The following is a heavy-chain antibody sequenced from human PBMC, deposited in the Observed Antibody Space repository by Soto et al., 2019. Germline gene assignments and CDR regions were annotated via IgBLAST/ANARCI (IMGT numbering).Heavy chain of an antibody. D-gene: IGHD6-13*01. CDR3: ARRSSSGTCWLANDD. J-gene: IGHJ4*02. CDR1: GYTFTSYG. Sequence: ASVKVSCKASGYTFTSYGISWVRQAPGQGLERMGWISAYNGNTNYAQKLQGRVTMTTDTSKSTAYMELRSLRSDDTAVYYCARRSSSGTCWLANDDWGKGTLVTVSS. CDR2: ISAYNGNT. V-gene: IGHV1-18*01.